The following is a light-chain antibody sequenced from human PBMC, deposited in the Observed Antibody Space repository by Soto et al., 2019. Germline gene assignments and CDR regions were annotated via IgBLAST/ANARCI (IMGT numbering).Light chain of an antibody. CDR1: QSVSRN. V-gene: IGKV3-15*01. J-gene: IGKJ2*01. Sequence: EIVMSLSPATLSVSPGERATLSCRASQSVSRNLAWYQQKPGQAPRLLIYGASTRATGIPARFSGSGSGTEFTLTISSLQSEDFAVYYCRQYNNWPYTFGQGTKLEIK. CDR3: RQYNNWPYT. CDR2: GAS.